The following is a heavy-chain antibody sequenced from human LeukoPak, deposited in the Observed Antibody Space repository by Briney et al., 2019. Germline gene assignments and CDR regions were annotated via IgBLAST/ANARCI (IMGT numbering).Heavy chain of an antibody. J-gene: IGHJ5*01. CDR3: ARDSGSGSYSDS. D-gene: IGHD3-10*01. Sequence: GGSLRLSCAASGFTVSSNEMSWVRQAPGKGLEWVSSISGGSTYYADSRKGRFTISRDNSKNTLHLQMNSLRAEDTAVYYCARDSGSGSYSDSWGLGTLVTVSS. CDR1: GFTVSSNE. V-gene: IGHV3-38-3*01. CDR2: ISGGST.